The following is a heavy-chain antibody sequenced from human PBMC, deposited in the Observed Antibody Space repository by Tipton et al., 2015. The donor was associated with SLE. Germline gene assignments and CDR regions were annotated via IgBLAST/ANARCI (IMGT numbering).Heavy chain of an antibody. D-gene: IGHD6-19*01. CDR3: AKELAHSSGWDYFDY. CDR1: GFTFSSYG. Sequence: GSLRLSCAASGFTFSSYGMHWVRQAPGKGLEWVAFIRYDGSNKYYADSVKGRFTISRDNSKNTLYLQMNSLRAEDTAVYYCAKELAHSSGWDYFDYWGQGTLVTVSS. CDR2: IRYDGSNK. V-gene: IGHV3-30*02. J-gene: IGHJ4*02.